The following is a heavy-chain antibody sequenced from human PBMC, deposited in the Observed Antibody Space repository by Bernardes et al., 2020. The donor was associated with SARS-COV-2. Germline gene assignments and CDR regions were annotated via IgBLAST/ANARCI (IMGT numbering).Heavy chain of an antibody. CDR1: GFTFTDYG. V-gene: IGHV3-30*03. CDR2: ISHDGTNT. D-gene: IGHD1-26*01. CDR3: ARDGGRGATVGRFEP. Sequence: GGSLRLSCAASGFTFTDYGMHWVRQAPGKGLEWVAHISHDGTNTYYADCAKGRFTISRDDAKNAVYLQMNSLRVEDTAVYFCARDGGRGATVGRFEPWGQGTLVPVSS. J-gene: IGHJ5*02.